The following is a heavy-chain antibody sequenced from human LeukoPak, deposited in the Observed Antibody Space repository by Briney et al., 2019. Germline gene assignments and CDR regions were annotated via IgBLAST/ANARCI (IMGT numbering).Heavy chain of an antibody. CDR3: AKELDYGGNSPFHY. CDR2: ISFDGSNK. CDR1: RFTFSDYG. Sequence: PGGSLRLSCTASRFTFSDYGMHWVRQAPGEGLEWVAFISFDGSNKYYADSVKGRFTISRDNSKNTLYLQMNSLRTEDTVVYYCAKELDYGGNSPFHYWGQGTLVTVSS. V-gene: IGHV3-30*18. D-gene: IGHD4-23*01. J-gene: IGHJ4*02.